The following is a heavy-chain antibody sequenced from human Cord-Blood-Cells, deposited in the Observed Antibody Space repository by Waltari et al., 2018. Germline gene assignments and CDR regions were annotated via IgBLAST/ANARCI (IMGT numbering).Heavy chain of an antibody. D-gene: IGHD1-26*01. CDR2: IYYSGST. J-gene: IGHJ3*02. Sequence: QLQLQESGQGLVKPSETLSLTCTVSGGSISSSSYYWGWIRQPPGKGLEWIGSIYYSGSTYYHPSLKSRVTISVDTSKNQFSLKLSSVTAADTAVYYCARHIAGWDDAFDIWGQGTMVTDSS. CDR3: ARHIAGWDDAFDI. V-gene: IGHV4-39*01. CDR1: GGSISSSSYY.